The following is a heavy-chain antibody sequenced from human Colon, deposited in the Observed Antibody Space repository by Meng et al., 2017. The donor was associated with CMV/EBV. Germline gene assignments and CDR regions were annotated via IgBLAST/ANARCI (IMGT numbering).Heavy chain of an antibody. Sequence: GESLKISCTASRFTFSSYAMSWVRQAPGKGLEWVSAISASGTNTYYVDSVKGRFTISRDNSKNTLYLQMNGLRAEDTAVYYCASSTPRGPGLTLSMIVVGEYYYYYGMDVWGQGTTVTVSS. CDR2: ISASGTNT. D-gene: IGHD3-22*01. CDR3: ASSTPRGPGLTLSMIVVGEYYYYYGMDV. V-gene: IGHV3-23*01. CDR1: RFTFSSYA. J-gene: IGHJ6*02.